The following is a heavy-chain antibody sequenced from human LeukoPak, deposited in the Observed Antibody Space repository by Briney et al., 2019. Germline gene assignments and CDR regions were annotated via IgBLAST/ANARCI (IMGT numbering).Heavy chain of an antibody. J-gene: IGHJ4*02. D-gene: IGHD6-19*01. CDR1: GYSFSSYW. CDR3: ARRGGSGWFFDY. CDR2: LYPGDSET. V-gene: IGHV5-51*01. Sequence: GDSLKISCKGSGYSFSSYWIGWVRQMSGKGLEWMGILYPGDSETRYSPSFQGQVTISADKSISTAYLQWSSLKASDTATYYCARRGGSGWFFDYWGQGTLVTVSS.